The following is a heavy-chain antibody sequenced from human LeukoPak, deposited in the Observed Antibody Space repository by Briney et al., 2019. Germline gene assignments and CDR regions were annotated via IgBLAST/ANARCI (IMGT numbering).Heavy chain of an antibody. Sequence: SGPTLVEPTQTLTLTCTFSGFSLSTSGVGVGWIRQPPEKALEWLALIYWDDDKRYSPSLKSRLTITKDTSKNQVVLTMTNMDPVDTATYYCAHRGYYDSSGYYDYFDYWGQGTLVTVSS. CDR1: GFSLSTSGVG. J-gene: IGHJ4*02. CDR2: IYWDDDK. CDR3: AHRGYYDSSGYYDYFDY. V-gene: IGHV2-5*02. D-gene: IGHD3-22*01.